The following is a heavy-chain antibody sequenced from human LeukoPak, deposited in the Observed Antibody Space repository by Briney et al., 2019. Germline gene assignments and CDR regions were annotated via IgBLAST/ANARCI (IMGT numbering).Heavy chain of an antibody. CDR2: ISSSSSYI. V-gene: IGHV3-21*01. J-gene: IGHJ3*02. Sequence: GGTLRLSCAASGFTFSSYSMNWVRQAPGKGLEWVSSISSSSSYIYYADSVKGRFTISRDNAKNSLYLQMNSLRAEDTAVYYCARYISSGDVDIVAIDAFDIWGQGTMVTVSS. CDR3: ARYISSGDVDIVAIDAFDI. D-gene: IGHD5-12*01. CDR1: GFTFSSYS.